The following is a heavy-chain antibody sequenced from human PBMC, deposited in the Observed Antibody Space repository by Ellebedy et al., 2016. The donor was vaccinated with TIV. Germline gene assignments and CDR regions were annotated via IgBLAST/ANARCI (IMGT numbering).Heavy chain of an antibody. CDR3: AKSLTPDYGDYVLDY. Sequence: GGSLRLSXAASGFTFSSYGMHWVRQAPGKGLEWVAVISYDGSNKYYADSVKGRFTISRDNSKNTLDLQMNSLRAEDTAVYYCAKSLTPDYGDYVLDYWGQGTLVTVSS. J-gene: IGHJ4*02. CDR1: GFTFSSYG. V-gene: IGHV3-30*18. D-gene: IGHD4-17*01. CDR2: ISYDGSNK.